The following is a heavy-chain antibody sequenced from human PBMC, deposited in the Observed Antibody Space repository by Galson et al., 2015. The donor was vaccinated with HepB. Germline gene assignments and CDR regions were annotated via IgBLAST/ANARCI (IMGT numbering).Heavy chain of an antibody. D-gene: IGHD3-10*01. V-gene: IGHV1-2*05. CDR3: ARGRMYFDY. CDR1: GYTFSGYY. J-gene: IGHJ4*02. CDR2: INPKSGGT. Sequence: SVKVSCKASGYTFSGYYIYWVRQAPGQGLEWMGRINPKSGGTNYAQKFQGRVTVTRDMSISTAYMELSSLTSDDTGVYCCARGRMYFDYWGQGTLVTVSS.